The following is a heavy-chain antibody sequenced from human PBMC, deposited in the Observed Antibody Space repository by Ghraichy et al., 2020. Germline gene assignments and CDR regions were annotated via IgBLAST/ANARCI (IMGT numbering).Heavy chain of an antibody. CDR2: IYYSGST. J-gene: IGHJ4*02. D-gene: IGHD3-3*01. CDR1: GGSISSSSYY. V-gene: IGHV4-39*01. Sequence: SETLSLTCTVSGGSISSSSYYWGWIRQPPGKGLEWIGSIYYSGSTYYNPSLKSRVTISVDTSKNQFSLKLSSVTAADTAVYYCARRRFWSGYFDYWGQGTLVTVSS. CDR3: ARRRFWSGYFDY.